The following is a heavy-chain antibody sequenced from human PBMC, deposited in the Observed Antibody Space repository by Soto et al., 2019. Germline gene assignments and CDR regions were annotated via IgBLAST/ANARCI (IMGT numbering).Heavy chain of an antibody. Sequence: EVQLLESGGGLGQQGGSLRLSCAASAFTFSSYAMSWVRQTPRKGLEWVSSISARGDITFYAASVKGRFTISRDNSENPLYLEMSSLRAEAMGFYLCARVGSIPLYSPPVDYWGQGALVSVTS. D-gene: IGHD3-10*01. CDR2: ISARGDIT. CDR3: ARVGSIPLYSPPVDY. V-gene: IGHV3-23*01. CDR1: AFTFSSYA. J-gene: IGHJ4*02.